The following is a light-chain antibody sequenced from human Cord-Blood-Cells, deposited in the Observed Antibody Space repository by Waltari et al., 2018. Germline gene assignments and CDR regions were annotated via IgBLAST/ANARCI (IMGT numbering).Light chain of an antibody. CDR3: ELSYRTRLT. Sequence: DIQMTHSLFSLSASVEDRVTITCRASQSISSYLTWDQQKPGKDPKLLIYAASCLQSGDPSRFSGSRSGRDFTLTISSLQPEEFATYYCELSYRTRLTSGGGTKVEIK. CDR2: AAS. CDR1: QSISSY. J-gene: IGKJ4*01. V-gene: IGKV1-39*01.